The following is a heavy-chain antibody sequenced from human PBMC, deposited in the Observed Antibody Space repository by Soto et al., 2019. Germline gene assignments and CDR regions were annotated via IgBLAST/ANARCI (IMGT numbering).Heavy chain of an antibody. CDR1: GFTFSIYS. CDR2: ISTTSTI. V-gene: IGHV3-48*02. CDR3: VRGSGSLSY. D-gene: IGHD2-15*01. Sequence: SLRLSCAASGFTFSIYSMNWVRQAPGKGLEWVSHISTTSTICYADSVKGRFTISRDNAKNSLYLQMNSLRDNDTAVYYCVRGSGSLSYWGQGALVTVSS. J-gene: IGHJ4*02.